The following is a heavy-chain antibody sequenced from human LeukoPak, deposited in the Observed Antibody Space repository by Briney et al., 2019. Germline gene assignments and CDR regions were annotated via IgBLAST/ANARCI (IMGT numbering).Heavy chain of an antibody. CDR1: GYTFTSYG. Sequence: GASVKVSCKASGYTFTSYGISWVRQAPGQGLEWLGWISAYNDNTNYAQKVQGRVTMTTDTSTSTAYMELRSLRSDDTAVYYCAREGWEVSTDAFDIWGQGTMVTVSA. CDR2: ISAYNDNT. D-gene: IGHD3-16*02. J-gene: IGHJ3*02. CDR3: AREGWEVSTDAFDI. V-gene: IGHV1-18*01.